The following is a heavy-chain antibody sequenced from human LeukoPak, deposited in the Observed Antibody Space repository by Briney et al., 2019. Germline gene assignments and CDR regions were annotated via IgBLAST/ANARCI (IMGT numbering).Heavy chain of an antibody. CDR3: AKAAIFGVAIDY. V-gene: IGHV3-9*03. J-gene: IGHJ4*02. CDR1: GFTFDDYA. D-gene: IGHD3-3*01. CDR2: ISWNSGSI. Sequence: SLRLSCAASGFTFDDYAMHWVRQAPGKGLEWVSGISWNSGSIGYADSVKGRFTISRDNAKNSLYLQMNSLRAEDMALYYCAKAAIFGVAIDYWGQGTLVTVSS.